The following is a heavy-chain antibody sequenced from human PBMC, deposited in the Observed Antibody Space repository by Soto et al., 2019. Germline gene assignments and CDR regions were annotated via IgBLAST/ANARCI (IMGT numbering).Heavy chain of an antibody. V-gene: IGHV3-74*01. Sequence: GGSLRLSCAASGFTFSTYWMHWVRQAPGEGLVWVSRINTDGSSTTYADSVKGRFTISRDNAKNTLYLQMNSLRAEDTAVYYCATLASIQLERYDYWGQGTLVTVSS. J-gene: IGHJ4*02. D-gene: IGHD1-1*01. CDR2: INTDGSST. CDR3: ATLASIQLERYDY. CDR1: GFTFSTYW.